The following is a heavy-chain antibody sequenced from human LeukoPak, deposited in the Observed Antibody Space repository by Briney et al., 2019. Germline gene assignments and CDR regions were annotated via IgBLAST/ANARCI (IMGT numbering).Heavy chain of an antibody. J-gene: IGHJ4*02. CDR3: ARDYDWAFDF. D-gene: IGHD3-9*01. Sequence: GGSLRLSCAASGFPFSSHVLSWVRQAPGKGLEWIAYINHNGEAIYYPDFVKGRFIISRDNAKNSLFLQMNDLRDEDTAVYYCARDYDWAFDFWGQGTRVPVSS. CDR2: INHNGEAI. V-gene: IGHV3-48*02. CDR1: GFPFSSHV.